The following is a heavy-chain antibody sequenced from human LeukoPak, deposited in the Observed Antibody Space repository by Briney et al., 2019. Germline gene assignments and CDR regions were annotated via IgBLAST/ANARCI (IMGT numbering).Heavy chain of an antibody. CDR1: GGSFSGYY. J-gene: IGHJ4*02. Sequence: SETLSLTCAVYGGSFSGYYWSWIRQPPGKGLEWIGEINHSGSTNYNPSLKSRVTISVDTSKNQFSLKLSSVTAADTAVYYCARNRITMVRGWGRFDYWGQGTLVNVSS. CDR3: ARNRITMVRGWGRFDY. CDR2: INHSGST. D-gene: IGHD3-10*01. V-gene: IGHV4-34*01.